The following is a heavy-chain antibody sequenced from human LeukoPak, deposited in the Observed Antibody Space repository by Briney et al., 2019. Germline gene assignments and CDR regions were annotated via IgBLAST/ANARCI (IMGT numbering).Heavy chain of an antibody. CDR1: GFTFSSYA. Sequence: GGSLRLSCAASGFTFSSYAMSWVRQAPGKGLEWVSAISGSGGGTYYADSVKGRFTISRDNSKNTLYLQMNSLRAEDTAVYYCAKDYGYYDSSGYYYAFDYWGQGTLVTVSS. CDR2: ISGSGGGT. CDR3: AKDYGYYDSSGYYYAFDY. J-gene: IGHJ4*02. V-gene: IGHV3-23*01. D-gene: IGHD3-22*01.